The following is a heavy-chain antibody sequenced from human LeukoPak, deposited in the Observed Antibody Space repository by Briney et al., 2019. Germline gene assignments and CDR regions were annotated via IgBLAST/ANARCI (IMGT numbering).Heavy chain of an antibody. V-gene: IGHV4-4*07. CDR3: ARVADVDTAMVFDY. J-gene: IGHJ4*02. Sequence: PSETLSLTCTVSGGSISSYYWSWIRQPAGKGLEWIGRIYTSGSTNYNPSLKSQVTMSVDTSKNQFSLKLSSVTAADTAVYYCARVADVDTAMVFDYWGQGTLVTVSS. CDR2: IYTSGST. CDR1: GGSISSYY. D-gene: IGHD5-18*01.